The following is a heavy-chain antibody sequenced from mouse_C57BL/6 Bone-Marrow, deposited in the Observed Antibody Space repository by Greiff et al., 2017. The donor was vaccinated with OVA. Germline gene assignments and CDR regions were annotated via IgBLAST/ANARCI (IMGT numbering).Heavy chain of an antibody. CDR2: SRNKANDYTT. CDR1: GFTFSDFY. Sequence: EVKVVESGGGLVQSGRSLRLSCATSGFTFSDFYMEWVRQAPGKGLEWIAASRNKANDYTTEYSASVKGRFIVSRDTSQSILYLQMNALRAEDTAIYYCARDYGSSYHWYFDVWGTGTTVTVSS. V-gene: IGHV7-1*01. D-gene: IGHD1-1*01. J-gene: IGHJ1*03. CDR3: ARDYGSSYHWYFDV.